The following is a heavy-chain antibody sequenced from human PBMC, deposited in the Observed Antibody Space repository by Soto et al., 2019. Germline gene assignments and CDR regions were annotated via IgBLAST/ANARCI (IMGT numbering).Heavy chain of an antibody. J-gene: IGHJ4*02. V-gene: IGHV1-46*01. CDR2: INPSGGST. CDR3: ARGEYCSGGSCYPGWVFDY. D-gene: IGHD2-15*01. CDR1: GYTFISYY. Sequence: QVQLVQSGAEVKKPGASVKVSCKASGYTFISYYMHWVRQAPGQGLEWMAIINPSGGSTSYAQQVQGRVTMTRDTSTSTVYMEVSSLRSEYTAVYYCARGEYCSGGSCYPGWVFDYCGQGTLVTFSS.